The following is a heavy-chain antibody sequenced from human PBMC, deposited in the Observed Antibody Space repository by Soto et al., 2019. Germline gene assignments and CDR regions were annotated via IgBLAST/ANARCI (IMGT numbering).Heavy chain of an antibody. D-gene: IGHD3-16*01. J-gene: IGHJ4*02. Sequence: QVQLQESGPRLAKPSETLLLTCSVSGDSLNNNWWTWIRQAPGTAPELVGYIYYKGDTRYNPSLESRVTISLDTPKNQFSLQLRSVTGADTAVYFCARGSLVYDSWGQGILVTVSS. CDR3: ARGSLVYDS. CDR2: IYYKGDT. CDR1: GDSLNNNW. V-gene: IGHV4-59*01.